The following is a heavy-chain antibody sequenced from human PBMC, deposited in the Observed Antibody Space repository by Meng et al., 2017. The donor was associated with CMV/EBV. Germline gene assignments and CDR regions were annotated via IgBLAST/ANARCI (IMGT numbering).Heavy chain of an antibody. V-gene: IGHV3-21*01. CDR2: ISSSSSYI. CDR3: ARDSDAAQGAERSGMVNAFDI. D-gene: IGHD4/OR15-4a*01. Sequence: GESLKISCAASGFTFSSYSMNWVCQAPGKGLEWVSSISSSSSYIYYADSVKGRFTISRDNAKNSLYLQMNGLRAEDTAVYYCARDSDAAQGAERSGMVNAFDIWGQGTMVTVSS. J-gene: IGHJ3*02. CDR1: GFTFSSYS.